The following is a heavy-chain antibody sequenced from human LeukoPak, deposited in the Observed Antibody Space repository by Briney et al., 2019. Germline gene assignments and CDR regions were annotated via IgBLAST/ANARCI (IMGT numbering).Heavy chain of an antibody. D-gene: IGHD3-10*01. V-gene: IGHV3-7*04. Sequence: SGGSLRLSCAASGFAFSRYWMAWVRQTPGKGLEWVTHIKGDGSERYYVDSVKGRFTISRDNAEISLSLQMNSLGAEDTAVYYCARVLPYGSGIQGHWGQGTLVTVSS. CDR1: GFAFSRYW. J-gene: IGHJ4*02. CDR2: IKGDGSER. CDR3: ARVLPYGSGIQGH.